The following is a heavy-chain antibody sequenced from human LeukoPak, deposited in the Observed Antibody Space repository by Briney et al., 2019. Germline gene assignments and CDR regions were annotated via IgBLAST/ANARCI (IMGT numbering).Heavy chain of an antibody. CDR3: AKDRSSGGWTRYYFDY. V-gene: IGHV3-23*01. J-gene: IGHJ4*02. CDR2: ISGSGGST. CDR1: GFTFSSYA. D-gene: IGHD6-19*01. Sequence: RSGGSLRLSCAASGFTFSSYAMSWVRQPPGKGLELVSAISGSGGSTYNPASVKGRFTISGDNSRNTLYRQMNSLGAEDTAVYYRAKDRSSGGWTRYYFDYWGQGTLVTVSS.